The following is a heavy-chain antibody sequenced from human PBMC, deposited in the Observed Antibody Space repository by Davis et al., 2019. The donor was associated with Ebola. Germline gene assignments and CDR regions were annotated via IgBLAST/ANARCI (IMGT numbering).Heavy chain of an antibody. CDR2: ISWSGNST. Sequence: PGGSLRLSCAASGFTFDDYTMHWVRQAPGKGPEWVSLISWSGNSTYYGDSVKGRFTISRDNSKNSLYLQMNSLRTEDSALYYCAKDKGGRQQLDQWGQGTLVTVSS. J-gene: IGHJ4*02. CDR1: GFTFDDYT. CDR3: AKDKGGRQQLDQ. D-gene: IGHD1-1*01. V-gene: IGHV3-43*01.